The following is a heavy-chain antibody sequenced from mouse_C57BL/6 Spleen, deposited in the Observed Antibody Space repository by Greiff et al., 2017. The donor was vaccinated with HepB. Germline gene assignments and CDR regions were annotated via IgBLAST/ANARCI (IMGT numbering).Heavy chain of an antibody. CDR2: IDPSDSET. Sequence: QVQLQQPGAELVRPGSSVKLSCKASGYTFTSYWMHWVKQRPIQGLEWIGNIDPSDSETHYNQKFKDKATLTVDQSSSTAYMQLSSLTSEDSAVYYCAREENWYFDVWGTGTTVTVSS. CDR3: AREENWYFDV. J-gene: IGHJ1*03. CDR1: GYTFTSYW. V-gene: IGHV1-52*01.